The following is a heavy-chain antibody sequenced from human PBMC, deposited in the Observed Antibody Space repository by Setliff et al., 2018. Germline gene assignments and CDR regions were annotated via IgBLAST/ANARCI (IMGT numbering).Heavy chain of an antibody. V-gene: IGHV3-73*01. J-gene: IGHJ4*02. CDR1: GFTFSGSA. D-gene: IGHD6-19*01. CDR3: ARFYGAGLPAPRAYFDY. Sequence: PGESLKISCAASGFTFSGSAMHWVRQASGKGLQWVGRIRSKANSYSTAYAASVKGRFTISRDDSKNTAYLQMNSLRVEDTAVYYCARFYGAGLPAPRAYFDYWGQGTLVTVSS. CDR2: IRSKANSYST.